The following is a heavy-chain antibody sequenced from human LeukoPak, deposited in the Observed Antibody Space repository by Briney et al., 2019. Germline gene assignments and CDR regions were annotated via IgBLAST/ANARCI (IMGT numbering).Heavy chain of an antibody. CDR3: ALLEDILTGNHLDY. V-gene: IGHV5-10-1*01. CDR1: GYSFTSYW. J-gene: IGHJ4*02. CDR2: IDPSDSYT. D-gene: IGHD3-9*01. Sequence: GESLKISCKGSGYSFTSYWISWVRQMPGKGLEWLGRIDPSDSYTNYSTSFQGHVTISADKSISTAYLQWSSLKASDTALYYCALLEDILTGNHLDYWGQGTLVTVSS.